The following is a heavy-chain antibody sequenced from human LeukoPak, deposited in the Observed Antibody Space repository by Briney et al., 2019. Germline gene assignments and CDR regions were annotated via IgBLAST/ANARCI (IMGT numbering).Heavy chain of an antibody. V-gene: IGHV3-15*01. J-gene: IGHJ4*02. D-gene: IGHD6-19*01. CDR1: GFTFSNVW. CDR2: IKSKTDGGTT. CDR3: ATDRSGWYDY. Sequence: TGGSLRLSCAASGFTFSNVWMSWVRQAPGKWLEWVGRIKSKTDGGTTDYAAPVKGRFTISRDASKNTLYLQMNSLKTEDTAVYCCATDRSGWYDYSGQGTLVTVSS.